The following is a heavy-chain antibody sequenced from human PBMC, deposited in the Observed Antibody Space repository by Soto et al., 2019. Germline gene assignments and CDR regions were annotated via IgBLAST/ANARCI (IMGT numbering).Heavy chain of an antibody. Sequence: GGSLRLSCAASGFTFSSYWMSWVRQAAGKGLEWVANIKQDGSEKYYADSVKGRFTISRDNSKNTLYLQMNSLRAEDTAVYYCARDQGYSHYWGQGTLVTVSS. CDR1: GFTFSSYW. V-gene: IGHV3-7*01. CDR3: ARDQGYSHY. J-gene: IGHJ4*02. D-gene: IGHD5-18*01. CDR2: IKQDGSEK.